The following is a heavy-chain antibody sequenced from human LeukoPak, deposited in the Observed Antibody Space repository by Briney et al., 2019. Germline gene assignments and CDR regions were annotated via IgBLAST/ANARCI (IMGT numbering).Heavy chain of an antibody. Sequence: GASVKVSCKASGYTFTSYDINWVRQATGQGPEWMGWMNPNSGNTGYAEKFQVRVTMTRNTSISTAYMELSSLTSEDTAVYYCARAEASRSSGKILGYWGQGTLVTVSS. CDR2: MNPNSGNT. V-gene: IGHV1-8*01. D-gene: IGHD1-26*01. CDR3: ARAEASRSSGKILGY. J-gene: IGHJ4*02. CDR1: GYTFTSYD.